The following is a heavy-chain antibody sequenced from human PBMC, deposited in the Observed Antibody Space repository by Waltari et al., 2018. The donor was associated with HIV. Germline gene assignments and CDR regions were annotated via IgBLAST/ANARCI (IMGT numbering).Heavy chain of an antibody. J-gene: IGHJ4*02. CDR1: GYSISSGYY. Sequence: QLQETGPGLVKPSETLALICDVSGYSISSGYYWGWIRQPPGKGLEWIGHFYHGGTTCYNPSLKSRVSIAVDTSKNQFSLSLTSVTAADAAVYYCASGLPYSSGGGGFDYWGRGNLVTVSS. V-gene: IGHV4-38-2*01. CDR3: ASGLPYSSGGGGFDY. CDR2: FYHGGTT. D-gene: IGHD6-19*01.